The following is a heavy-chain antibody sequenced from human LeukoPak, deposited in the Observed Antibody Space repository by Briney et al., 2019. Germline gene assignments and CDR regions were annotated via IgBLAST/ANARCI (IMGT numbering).Heavy chain of an antibody. J-gene: IGHJ6*02. V-gene: IGHV3-9*01. D-gene: IGHD3-10*01. CDR1: NFTFNDYA. CDR2: ISWNSGSI. CDR3: AKGLNYMATSGMDV. Sequence: GGSLRLSCAASNFTFNDYAMHWVRQAPGKGLEWVSGISWNSGSIDYADSVKGRFTISRDNAKNSLYLQMNSLRAEDTALYYCAKGLNYMATSGMDVWGQGTTVTVSS.